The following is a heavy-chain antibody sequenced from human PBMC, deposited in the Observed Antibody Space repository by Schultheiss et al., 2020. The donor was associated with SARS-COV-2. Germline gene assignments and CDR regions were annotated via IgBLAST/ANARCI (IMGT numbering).Heavy chain of an antibody. CDR1: EYSFPSYG. CDR2: INADNDNT. J-gene: IGHJ6*02. D-gene: IGHD3-3*01. CDR3: ARVSTIFGVVPRGMDV. V-gene: IGHV1-3*01. Sequence: ASVKVSCKACEYSFPSYGMHWVRQAPGQRLEWMGWINADNDNTKYSQKFQGRVTITRNTSISTAYMELSSLRSEDTAVYYCARVSTIFGVVPRGMDVWGQGTTGTVSS.